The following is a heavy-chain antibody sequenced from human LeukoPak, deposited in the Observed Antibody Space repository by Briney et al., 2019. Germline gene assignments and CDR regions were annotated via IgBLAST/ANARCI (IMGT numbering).Heavy chain of an antibody. V-gene: IGHV4-34*01. CDR1: GGSFSGYY. CDR2: INHSGST. D-gene: IGHD3-22*01. CDR3: ARGPHLRYYDSSGKRPFDP. J-gene: IGHJ5*02. Sequence: KPSETLSLTCAVYGGSFSGYYWSWLRQPPGKGLEWIGEINHSGSTNYNPSLKSRVTISVDTSKNQFSLKLSSVTAAVTAVCYCARGPHLRYYDSSGKRPFDPWGQGTLVTVSS.